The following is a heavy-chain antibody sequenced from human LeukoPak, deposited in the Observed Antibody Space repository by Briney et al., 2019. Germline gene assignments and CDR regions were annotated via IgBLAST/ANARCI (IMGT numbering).Heavy chain of an antibody. CDR3: ARGYSGSYGRFDY. D-gene: IGHD1-26*01. J-gene: IGHJ4*02. V-gene: IGHV4-59*01. CDR1: GGSISSYY. Sequence: SETLSLTCTVSGGSISSYYRSWIRQPPRKRLEWSGYIYYIGSTSYNPSLKSRVTISVDTSKNQFSLKLSSVTAADTAVYYCARGYSGSYGRFDYWGQGTLVTVSS. CDR2: IYYIGST.